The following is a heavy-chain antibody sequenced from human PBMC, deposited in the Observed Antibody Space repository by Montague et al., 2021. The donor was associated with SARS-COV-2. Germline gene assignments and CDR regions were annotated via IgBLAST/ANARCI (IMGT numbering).Heavy chain of an antibody. D-gene: IGHD2-15*01. CDR2: IYTSGGA. Sequence: TLSLTCSVSGGSISSGSYYWSWIRQPAGKGLEWIGRIYTSGGANYNPSLNSRVTISVDTSKNQFSLNLTSVTAADTAVYYCGRGITNWWAVGHWGQGILVTVSS. J-gene: IGHJ4*02. CDR3: GRGITNWWAVGH. CDR1: GGSISSGSYY. V-gene: IGHV4-61*02.